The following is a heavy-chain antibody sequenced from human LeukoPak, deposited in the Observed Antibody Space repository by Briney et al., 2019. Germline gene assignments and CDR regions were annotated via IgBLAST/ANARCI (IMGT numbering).Heavy chain of an antibody. V-gene: IGHV3-15*01. J-gene: IGHJ4*02. Sequence: GGSLRLSCAASGFTFSNAWMSWVRQAPGKGLEWVGRIKSKTDGGTTDYAAPVKGRFTISRDDSKNTLYLQMNSLKTEDTAVYYCEGTQGYCSSTSCYGTRYWGQGTLVTVSS. CDR2: IKSKTDGGTT. CDR1: GFTFSNAW. D-gene: IGHD2-2*01. CDR3: EGTQGYCSSTSCYGTRY.